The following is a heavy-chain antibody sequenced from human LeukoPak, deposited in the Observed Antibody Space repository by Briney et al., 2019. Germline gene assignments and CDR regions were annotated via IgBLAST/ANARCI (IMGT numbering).Heavy chain of an antibody. D-gene: IGHD4-17*01. V-gene: IGHV4-34*01. Sequence: PSETLSLTCAVYGGSFSGYYWSWIRQPPGKGLEWIGEINHSGSTNYNPSLKSRVTISVDTSKNQFSLKLSSVTAADTAVYYCARDAPTGTTDPTRFWGQGTLVTGSS. CDR2: INHSGST. J-gene: IGHJ4*02. CDR1: GGSFSGYY. CDR3: ARDAPTGTTDPTRF.